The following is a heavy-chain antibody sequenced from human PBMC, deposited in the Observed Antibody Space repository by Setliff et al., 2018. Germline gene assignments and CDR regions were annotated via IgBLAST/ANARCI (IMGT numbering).Heavy chain of an antibody. CDR1: GGSIRNTSYH. V-gene: IGHV4-39*07. D-gene: IGHD1-20*01. Sequence: SETLSLTCSVSGGSIRNTSYHWGWIRQPPGKGLEWIANIYYSGNTYYNPSLKSRVTISLDTSKNQFSLKLTSVTAADTAVYYCASGLNWLSSTEFDYWGQGTQVTVSS. CDR2: IYYSGNT. CDR3: ASGLNWLSSTEFDY. J-gene: IGHJ4*02.